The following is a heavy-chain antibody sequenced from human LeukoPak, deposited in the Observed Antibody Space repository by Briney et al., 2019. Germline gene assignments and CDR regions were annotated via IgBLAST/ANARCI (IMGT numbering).Heavy chain of an antibody. CDR2: INTNTGNP. CDR1: GYTFTTYP. J-gene: IGHJ6*02. V-gene: IGHV7-4-1*02. D-gene: IGHD6-13*01. CDR3: AREVAAAGYYYYYYGMDV. Sequence: ASVKVSCTASGYTFTTYPVDWVRQAPGQGLEYMGWINTNTGNPTYAQGFTGRFVFSLDTSVSTAYLQLSSLKAEDTAVYYCAREVAAAGYYYYYYGMDVWGQGTTVTVSS.